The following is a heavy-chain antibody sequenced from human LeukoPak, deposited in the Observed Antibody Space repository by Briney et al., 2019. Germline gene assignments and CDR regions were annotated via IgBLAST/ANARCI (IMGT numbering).Heavy chain of an antibody. V-gene: IGHV1-3*01. CDR3: ARDDFSTYPGLNYFDY. J-gene: IGHJ4*02. CDR2: TNVGNDYT. Sequence: ASVKVSCKTSGYTFTHYAVHWVRQAPGQRLEWMGWTNVGNDYTESSQKFQDRLTITSDTAATTVYMELSSLRSEDTAVYYCARDDFSTYPGLNYFDYWGQGSLVTVSS. D-gene: IGHD4-11*01. CDR1: GYTFTHYA.